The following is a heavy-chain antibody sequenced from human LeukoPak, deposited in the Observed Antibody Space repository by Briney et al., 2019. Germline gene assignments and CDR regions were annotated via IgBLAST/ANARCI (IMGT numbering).Heavy chain of an antibody. CDR2: INHSGST. V-gene: IGHV4-34*01. J-gene: IGHJ5*02. CDR1: GGSISSYY. Sequence: SETLSLTCTVSGGSISSYYWSWIRQPPGKGLEWIGEINHSGSTNYNPSLKSRVTISVDTSKNQFSLKLSSVTAADTAVYYCARSTMIVVVPFFDPWGQGTLVTVSS. D-gene: IGHD3-22*01. CDR3: ARSTMIVVVPFFDP.